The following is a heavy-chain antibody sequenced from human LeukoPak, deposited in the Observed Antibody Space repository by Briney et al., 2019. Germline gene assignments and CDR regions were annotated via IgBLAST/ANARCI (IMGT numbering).Heavy chain of an antibody. V-gene: IGHV4-34*01. Sequence: PSETLSLTCAVYGGSFSGYYWSWIRQPPGKGLEWIGEINHSGSTNYNPSLKSRVTISVDTSKNQFSLKLSSVTAADTAVYYCARVYYDYVWGSYRYPYFDHWGQGTLVTVSS. CDR3: ARVYYDYVWGSYRYPYFDH. J-gene: IGHJ4*02. CDR2: INHSGST. CDR1: GGSFSGYY. D-gene: IGHD3-16*02.